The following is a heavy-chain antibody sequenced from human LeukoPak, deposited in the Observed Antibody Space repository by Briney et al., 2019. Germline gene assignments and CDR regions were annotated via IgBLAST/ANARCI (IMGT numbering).Heavy chain of an antibody. Sequence: SLTLSCTASVYTFTTNGIGRVRQAPGQGHEWVSWISPYNGDTKYAQELQGRLTVTTDTSTSTAYMELRSLRSDDTAVYYGAKLRGGIYSSRDAFDIWGQGTMVTVSS. V-gene: IGHV1-18*04. CDR2: ISPYNGDT. CDR1: VYTFTTNG. CDR3: AKLRGGIYSSRDAFDI. D-gene: IGHD6-19*01. J-gene: IGHJ3*02.